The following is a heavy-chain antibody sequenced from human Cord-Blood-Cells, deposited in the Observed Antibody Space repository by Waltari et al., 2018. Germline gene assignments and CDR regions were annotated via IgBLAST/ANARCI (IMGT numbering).Heavy chain of an antibody. CDR2: INPNSGGT. CDR1: GYTFTGYY. D-gene: IGHD2-15*01. V-gene: IGHV1-2*02. Sequence: QVQLVQSGAEVKKPGASVKVSCKASGYTFTGYYMHWVRPAPGQGLEWMGWINPNSGGTNYAQKFQGRVTMTRDTSISTAYMELSRLRSDDTAVYYCARGYCSGGSCYSFDYWGQGTLVTVSS. CDR3: ARGYCSGGSCYSFDY. J-gene: IGHJ4*02.